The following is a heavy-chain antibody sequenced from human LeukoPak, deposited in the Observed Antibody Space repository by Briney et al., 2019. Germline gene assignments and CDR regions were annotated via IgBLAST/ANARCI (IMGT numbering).Heavy chain of an antibody. CDR2: VYHTGHT. Sequence: LSETLSLTCTVSGDSLSVYYWSWLRQPPGKGLEWIGYVYHTGHTHYSPSLKSRVTVSLDTSRNQVSLKLSSVTAADTAVYYCARHRFGHLFDYWGQGTLVIVSS. CDR1: GDSLSVYY. CDR3: ARHRFGHLFDY. D-gene: IGHD3-16*01. J-gene: IGHJ4*02. V-gene: IGHV4-59*01.